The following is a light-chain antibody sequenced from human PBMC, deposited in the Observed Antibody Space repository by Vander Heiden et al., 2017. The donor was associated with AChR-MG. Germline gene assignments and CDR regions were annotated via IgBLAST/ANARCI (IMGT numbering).Light chain of an antibody. CDR3: QQYNNWPPYT. Sequence: DIVMTQSPATLSVSPGERASLACRASQSGSSNLAWYQQKPGQAPRLLIYGASTRATGIPARFSGSGSGTEFTLTISSLQSEDFAVYYCQQYNNWPPYTFGQGTKLEIK. CDR2: GAS. V-gene: IGKV3-15*01. CDR1: QSGSSN. J-gene: IGKJ2*01.